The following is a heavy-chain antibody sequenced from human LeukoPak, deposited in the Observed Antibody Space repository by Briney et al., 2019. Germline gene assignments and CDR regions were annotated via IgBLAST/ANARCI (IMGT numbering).Heavy chain of an antibody. CDR1: GYSISSGYY. CDR3: ARVRDNYDILTGPTFNGYYYYMDV. J-gene: IGHJ6*03. V-gene: IGHV4-38-2*02. CDR2: IYHSGST. D-gene: IGHD3-9*01. Sequence: SETLSLTCTVSGYSISSGYYWGWIRQPPGKGLEWIGSIYHSGSTYYNPSLKSRVTISVDTSKNQFSLKLSSVTAADTAVYYCARVRDNYDILTGPTFNGYYYYMDVWGKGTTVTVSS.